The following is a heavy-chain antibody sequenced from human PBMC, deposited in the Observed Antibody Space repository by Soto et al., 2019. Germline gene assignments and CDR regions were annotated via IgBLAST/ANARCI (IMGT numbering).Heavy chain of an antibody. CDR3: TRLWDYYGSGRDY. CDR1: GFTFSGSA. D-gene: IGHD3-10*01. J-gene: IGHJ4*02. Sequence: EVQLVESGGGLVQPRGSLKLSCAASGFTFSGSAMHWVRQASGKGLEWVGRIRSKANSYATAYAASVKGRFTISRDDSKNTAYLQMNSLKTEDTAVYYCTRLWDYYGSGRDYWGQGTLVTVSS. CDR2: IRSKANSYAT. V-gene: IGHV3-73*01.